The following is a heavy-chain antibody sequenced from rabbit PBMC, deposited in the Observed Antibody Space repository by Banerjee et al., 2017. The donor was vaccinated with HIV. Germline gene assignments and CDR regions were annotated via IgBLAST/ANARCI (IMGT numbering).Heavy chain of an antibody. V-gene: IGHV1S40*01. CDR2: IDTSYGDT. CDR3: ARNYVNAFDP. CDR1: GFSFSSSYY. Sequence: QSLEESGGGLVQPEGSLTLTCTASGFSFSSSYYMCWVRQAPGKGLEWIACIDTSYGDTDYANWPKGRFTISKTSSTTVTLQMTSLTAADTATYFCARNYVNAFDPWGPGTLVTVS. D-gene: IGHD1-1*01. J-gene: IGHJ2*01.